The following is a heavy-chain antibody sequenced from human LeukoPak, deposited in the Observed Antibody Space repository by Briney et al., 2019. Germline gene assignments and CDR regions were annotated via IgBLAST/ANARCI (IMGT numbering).Heavy chain of an antibody. Sequence: GGSLRLSCAASGFSFSDYYLSWIRQAPGKGLEWVSYISSSSSYTNYSDSVKGRFTISRDNAKNSLYLQMNSLRAEDTAVYYCARDASEELLYAFDIWGQGTMVTVSS. D-gene: IGHD1-26*01. CDR2: ISSSSSYT. V-gene: IGHV3-11*05. J-gene: IGHJ3*02. CDR1: GFSFSDYY. CDR3: ARDASEELLYAFDI.